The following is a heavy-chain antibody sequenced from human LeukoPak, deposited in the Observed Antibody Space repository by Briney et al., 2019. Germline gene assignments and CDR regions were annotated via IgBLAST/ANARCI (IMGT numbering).Heavy chain of an antibody. Sequence: PGGSLRLSCAASGFTFSSYGMHWVRQAPGKGLEWVAFIRYDGSNKYYADSVKGRFTISRDNSKNTLYLQMNSLRAEDTAVCYCARVTYYYDSSGYFHFDYWGQGTLVTVSS. CDR1: GFTFSSYG. CDR2: IRYDGSNK. D-gene: IGHD3-22*01. CDR3: ARVTYYYDSSGYFHFDY. J-gene: IGHJ4*02. V-gene: IGHV3-30*02.